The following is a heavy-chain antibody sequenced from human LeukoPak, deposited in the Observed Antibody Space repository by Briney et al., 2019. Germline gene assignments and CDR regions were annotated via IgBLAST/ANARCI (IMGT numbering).Heavy chain of an antibody. V-gene: IGHV4-61*01. CDR3: ARSVIPGDAFDI. Sequence: PSETLSLTCTVSGGSVSSGSYYWSWIRQPPGKGLEWIGYIYYSGSTNYNPSLKSRLTISVDTSKNQFSLKLSSVTAADTAVYYCARSVIPGDAFDIWGQGTMVTVSS. CDR1: GGSVSSGSYY. J-gene: IGHJ3*02. CDR2: IYYSGST. D-gene: IGHD3-16*02.